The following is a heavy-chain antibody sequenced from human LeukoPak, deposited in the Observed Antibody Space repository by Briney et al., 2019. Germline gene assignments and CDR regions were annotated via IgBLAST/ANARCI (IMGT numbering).Heavy chain of an antibody. CDR2: I. J-gene: IGHJ4*02. Sequence: PGGSLRLSCAAPGFTVSSNDMSRVRQAPGKGLEWVSVISDSVKGRFTTSRDNSKNTLYLQMNSLRAEDTAVYYCVRDLRVGSTSAYYFDYWGQGTLVTVSS. V-gene: IGHV3-53*01. CDR1: GFTVSSND. D-gene: IGHD2-2*01. CDR3: VRDLRVGSTSAYYFDY.